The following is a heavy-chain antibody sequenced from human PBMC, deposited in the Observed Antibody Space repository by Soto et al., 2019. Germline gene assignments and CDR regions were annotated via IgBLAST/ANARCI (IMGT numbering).Heavy chain of an antibody. D-gene: IGHD5-18*01. CDR2: IIPIFGTA. CDR3: ARGIVAMVYYYYYGMDV. Sequence: GASVKVSCKASGYTFTSYGISWVRQAPGQGLEWMGGIIPIFGTANYAQKFQGRVTITADESTSTAYMELSSLRSEDTAVYYCARGIVAMVYYYYYGMDVWGQGTTVTVSS. J-gene: IGHJ6*02. V-gene: IGHV1-69*13. CDR1: GYTFTSYG.